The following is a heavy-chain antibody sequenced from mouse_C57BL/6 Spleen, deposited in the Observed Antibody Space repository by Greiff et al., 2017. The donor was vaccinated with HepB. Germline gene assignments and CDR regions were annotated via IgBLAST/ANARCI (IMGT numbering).Heavy chain of an antibody. CDR2: ISSGGDYI. CDR1: GFTFSSYA. CDR3: TRIYYDYDADAMDY. V-gene: IGHV5-9-1*02. J-gene: IGHJ4*01. Sequence: EVKLMESGEGLVKPGGSLKLSCAASGFTFSSYAMSWVRQTPEKRLEWVAYISSGGDYIYYADTVKGRFTISRDNARNTLYLQMSSLKSEDTAMYYCTRIYYDYDADAMDYWGQGTSVTVSS. D-gene: IGHD2-4*01.